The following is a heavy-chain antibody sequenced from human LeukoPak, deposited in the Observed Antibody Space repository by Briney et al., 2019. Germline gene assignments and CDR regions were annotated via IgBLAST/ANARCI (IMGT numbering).Heavy chain of an antibody. Sequence: GGSLRLSCAASGFTVSSNYMSWVRQAPGKGLEWVSVIYSGGSTYYADSVKGRFTISRDNSKNTLFLQMDSLRAEDTAVYYCARLGPYSFDYWGQGTLVTVSS. D-gene: IGHD3-16*01. CDR3: ARLGPYSFDY. CDR1: GFTVSSNY. J-gene: IGHJ4*02. CDR2: IYSGGST. V-gene: IGHV3-53*01.